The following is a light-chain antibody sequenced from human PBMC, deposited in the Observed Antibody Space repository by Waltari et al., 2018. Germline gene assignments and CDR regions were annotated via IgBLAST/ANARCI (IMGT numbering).Light chain of an antibody. CDR1: KLGDKY. J-gene: IGLJ2*01. CDR3: QAWDSSTLV. Sequence: SYELSQPPSMSVSPGQTASITCSGDKLGDKYASWYHQKPGQSPVLVIFPDNKRPTGIPERFSGANSGNTATLTISGTQAMDEADYYCQAWDSSTLVFGGGTKLTVL. V-gene: IGLV3-1*01. CDR2: PDN.